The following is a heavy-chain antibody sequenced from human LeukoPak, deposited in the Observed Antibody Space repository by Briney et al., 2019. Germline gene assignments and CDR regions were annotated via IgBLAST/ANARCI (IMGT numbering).Heavy chain of an antibody. J-gene: IGHJ4*02. V-gene: IGHV1-3*03. D-gene: IGHD1-26*01. CDR2: INAGNGNT. CDR3: AREGAYIGGSYPFDY. CDR1: GYTFSSYA. Sequence: ASVKVSCKASGYTFSSYAMHWVRQAPGQRLEGMGWINAGNGNTKFSHEFQGRVTITRDTYASTDYMELNSLRSEDMAVSYCAREGAYIGGSYPFDYWGQGTLVTVSS.